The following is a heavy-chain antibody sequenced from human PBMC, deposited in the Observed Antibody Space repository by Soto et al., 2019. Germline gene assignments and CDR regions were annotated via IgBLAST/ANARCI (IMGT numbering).Heavy chain of an antibody. Sequence: VQLLESGGGLVQPAGSLRLSCAASGFTFSSYAMSWVRQAPGKGLEWVSAISGSGGSTYYADSVKGRFTISRDNSKNALYLQMNSLRAEDTAVYYCAKVDDGSYYHFDYWGQGTLVPVSS. CDR1: GFTFSSYA. J-gene: IGHJ4*02. D-gene: IGHD1-26*01. CDR2: ISGSGGST. CDR3: AKVDDGSYYHFDY. V-gene: IGHV3-23*01.